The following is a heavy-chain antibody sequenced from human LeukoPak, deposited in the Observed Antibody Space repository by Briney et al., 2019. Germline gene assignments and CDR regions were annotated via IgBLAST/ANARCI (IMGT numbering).Heavy chain of an antibody. V-gene: IGHV4-30-2*01. CDR1: GGSISSGGYS. CDR3: ARGYYYYGMDV. Sequence: SQTLSLTCAVSGGSISSGGYSWSWIRQPPGKGPEWIGYIYHSGSTYYNPSLKSRVTISVDRSKNQFSLKLSSVTAADTAVYYCARGYYYYGMDVWGQGTTVTVSS. J-gene: IGHJ6*02. CDR2: IYHSGST.